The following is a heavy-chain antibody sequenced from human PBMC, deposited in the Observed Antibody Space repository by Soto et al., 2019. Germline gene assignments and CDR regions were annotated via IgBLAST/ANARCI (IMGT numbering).Heavy chain of an antibody. Sequence: SVRLSCAASGFIFSSFGMHWVRQAPGKGLEWVAHIWYDGSNTYYADSVKGRFTISRDNSRNTLYLQMNSLRAEDTAVYHCVRDLLGSGGHFDYWGQGAPVTV. CDR3: VRDLLGSGGHFDY. CDR1: GFIFSSFG. J-gene: IGHJ4*02. D-gene: IGHD7-27*01. V-gene: IGHV3-33*01. CDR2: IWYDGSNT.